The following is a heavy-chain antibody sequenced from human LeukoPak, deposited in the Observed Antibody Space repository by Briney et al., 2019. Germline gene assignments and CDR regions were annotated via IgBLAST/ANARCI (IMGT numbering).Heavy chain of an antibody. V-gene: IGHV3-7*04. CDR2: IKQDGSKK. J-gene: IGHJ4*02. D-gene: IGHD5-24*01. Sequence: GGSLRLSCVASGFPFSSYWMTWVRQAPGKGLEWVANIKQDGSKKSYVDSVKGRFTISRDNAKNSLYLQMNSLRAEDTAIYYCTRVGYIDQGIDYWGQGALVTVSS. CDR3: TRVGYIDQGIDY. CDR1: GFPFSSYW.